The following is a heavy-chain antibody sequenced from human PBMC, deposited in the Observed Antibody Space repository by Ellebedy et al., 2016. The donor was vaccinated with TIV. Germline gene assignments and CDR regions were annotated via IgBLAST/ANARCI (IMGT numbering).Heavy chain of an antibody. V-gene: IGHV3-66*01. CDR1: KFTVSSNY. CDR3: ARASFYDVDLSGWYFDL. J-gene: IGHJ2*01. Sequence: LSLTCAASKFTVSSNYMNWVRQAPGRGPEWVSGIYTDDTTYYADSVKGRFTISRDNSKNTLYLQMNSLRTEDTAVYYCARASFYDVDLSGWYFDLWGRGTLVTVSS. D-gene: IGHD3-10*02. CDR2: IYTDDTT.